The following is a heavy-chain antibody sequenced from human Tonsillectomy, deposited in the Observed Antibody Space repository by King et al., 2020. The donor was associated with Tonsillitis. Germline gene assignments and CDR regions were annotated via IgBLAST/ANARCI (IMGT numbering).Heavy chain of an antibody. CDR3: ARDLYSGSYFAYYFDY. J-gene: IGHJ4*02. D-gene: IGHD1-26*01. Sequence: VQLVESGAEVKKPGASVKVSCKASGYTFTGYYMHWVRQAPGQGLEWMGWINPNSGGTNYAQKFQGKVTMTRDTSISTAYMELSRLRSDDTAVYYCARDLYSGSYFAYYFDYWGQGTLVTVSS. CDR1: GYTFTGYY. V-gene: IGHV1-2*02. CDR2: INPNSGGT.